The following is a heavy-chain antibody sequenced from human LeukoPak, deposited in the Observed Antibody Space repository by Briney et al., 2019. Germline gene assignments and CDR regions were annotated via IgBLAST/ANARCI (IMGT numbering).Heavy chain of an antibody. D-gene: IGHD3-22*01. CDR2: IWAYNGNT. Sequence: ASVKVSCKASGYTFTSYGISWVRQAAGHGLEGMGWIWAYNGNTNDAQKLQGRVTMTKDTSTSTAYMELRSLRSDDTAVYYCARGETYYYDSSGYYYVTHFDYWGQGTLVTVSS. V-gene: IGHV1-18*01. CDR3: ARGETYYYDSSGYYYVTHFDY. J-gene: IGHJ4*02. CDR1: GYTFTSYG.